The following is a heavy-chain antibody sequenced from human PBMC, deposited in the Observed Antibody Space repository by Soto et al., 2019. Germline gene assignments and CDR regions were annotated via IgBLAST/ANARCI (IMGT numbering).Heavy chain of an antibody. V-gene: IGHV3-9*01. CDR2: ISWNSGSI. CDR1: GFTFDDYA. D-gene: IGHD6-19*01. CDR3: ARVDRIQQWLAFDY. J-gene: IGHJ4*02. Sequence: SLRLSCAASGFTFDDYAMHWVRQAPGKGLEWVSGISWNSGSIGYADSVKGRFTISRDNAKNSPYLQMNSLRAEDTALYYCARVDRIQQWLAFDYWGQGTLVTVSS.